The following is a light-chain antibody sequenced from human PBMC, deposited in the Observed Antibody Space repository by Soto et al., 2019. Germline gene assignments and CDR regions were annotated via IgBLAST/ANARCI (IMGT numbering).Light chain of an antibody. CDR2: DIR. J-gene: IGLJ1*01. V-gene: IGLV2-14*03. Sequence: SVLTQPASVSGSPGQSITISCTGTSSDVGGYKYVSWYQQHPGKAPKLMIYDIRNRPSGVSNRFSGSKSGNTASLTISGLQAEDEADYYCSSYTSSSTRVFGTGTKVTVL. CDR3: SSYTSSSTRV. CDR1: SSDVGGYKY.